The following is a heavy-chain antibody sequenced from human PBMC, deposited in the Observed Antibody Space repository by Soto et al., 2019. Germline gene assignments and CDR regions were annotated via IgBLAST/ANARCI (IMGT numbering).Heavy chain of an antibody. D-gene: IGHD2-21*02. V-gene: IGHV4-59*01. Sequence: QVQLQESGPGLVKPSETLSLTCTVSGGSISRYYWSWIRQPPGKGLEWIGYMYNTGSTVYNPSFKSRVTISVDTYKKQFSRKLNSLTAADTAVYYCARVLWGYCGTDCYPLDVWGQGTTVTVSS. CDR3: ARVLWGYCGTDCYPLDV. J-gene: IGHJ6*02. CDR2: MYNTGST. CDR1: GGSISRYY.